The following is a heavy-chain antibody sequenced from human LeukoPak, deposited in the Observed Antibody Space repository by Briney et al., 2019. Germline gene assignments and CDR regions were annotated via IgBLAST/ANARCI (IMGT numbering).Heavy chain of an antibody. CDR1: GFTFSSYS. V-gene: IGHV3-21*01. Sequence: GGSLRLSCAASGFTFSSYSMNWVRQAPGKGLEWVSSISSSSSYIYYADSVKGRFTISRDNAKNSLYLQMNSLGAEDTAVYYCARGYVVGATTFDYYYYMDVWGKGTTVTVSS. J-gene: IGHJ6*03. CDR3: ARGYVVGATTFDYYYYMDV. CDR2: ISSSSSYI. D-gene: IGHD1-26*01.